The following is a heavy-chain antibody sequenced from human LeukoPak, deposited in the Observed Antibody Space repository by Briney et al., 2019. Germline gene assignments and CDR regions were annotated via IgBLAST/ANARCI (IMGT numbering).Heavy chain of an antibody. CDR3: ASSRGFDY. CDR1: GFTFSSYW. V-gene: IGHV3-7*01. D-gene: IGHD3-16*01. Sequence: GGSLRLSCAASGFTFSSYWMSWVRQAPGKGLEWVANIKQDGSERYYLDSVKGRFTISRDNAKNSLFLQMNSLRVEDTAVYYCASSRGFDYWGQGTLVTVSS. CDR2: IKQDGSER. J-gene: IGHJ4*02.